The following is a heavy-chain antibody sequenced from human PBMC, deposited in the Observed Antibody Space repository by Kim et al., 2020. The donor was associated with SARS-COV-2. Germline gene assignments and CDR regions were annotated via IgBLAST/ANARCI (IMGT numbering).Heavy chain of an antibody. V-gene: IGHV4-61*01. CDR3: AREAGYYYDSSGYYSGYFDY. CDR1: GGSVSSGSYY. CDR2: IYYSGST. J-gene: IGHJ4*02. Sequence: SETLSLTCTVSGGSVSSGSYYWSWIRQPPGKGLEWIGYIYYSGSTNYNPSLKSRVTISVDTSKNQFSLKLSSVTAVDTAVYYCAREAGYYYDSSGYYSGYFDYWGQGTLVTVSS. D-gene: IGHD3-22*01.